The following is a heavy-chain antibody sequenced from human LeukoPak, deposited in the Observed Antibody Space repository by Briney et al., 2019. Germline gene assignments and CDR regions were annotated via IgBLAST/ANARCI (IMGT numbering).Heavy chain of an antibody. V-gene: IGHV3-74*01. J-gene: IGHJ4*02. Sequence: GGSLRLSCAASGFTFSSYWMHWVRQAPGRGLVWVSRINSDGSSTSYADSVKGRFTISRDNAKNTLYLQMNSLRAEDTAVYYCARLLRVPQCDYFDYWGQGTLVTVSS. CDR3: ARLLRVPQCDYFDY. CDR2: INSDGSST. CDR1: GFTFSSYW. D-gene: IGHD2-15*01.